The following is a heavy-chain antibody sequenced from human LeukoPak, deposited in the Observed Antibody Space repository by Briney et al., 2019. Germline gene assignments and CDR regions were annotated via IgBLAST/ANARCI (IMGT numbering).Heavy chain of an antibody. D-gene: IGHD6-13*01. J-gene: IGHJ4*02. CDR3: ARVAAAAGYYFDY. Sequence: SETLSLTCTVSGGSISSYYWSWIRQPPGKGLEWIGHIYYSGSTNYNPSLKSRVTISVDTSKNQFSLQLSSVTAADTAVYYCARVAAAAGYYFDYWGQGTLVTVSS. CDR1: GGSISSYY. CDR2: IYYSGST. V-gene: IGHV4-59*01.